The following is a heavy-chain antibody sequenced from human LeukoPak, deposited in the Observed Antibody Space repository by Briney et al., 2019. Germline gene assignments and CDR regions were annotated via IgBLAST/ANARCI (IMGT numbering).Heavy chain of an antibody. CDR2: IYYSGST. J-gene: IGHJ4*02. CDR1: GGSISSSSYY. Sequence: PSETLSLTCTVSGGSISSSSYYWGWIRQPPGKGLEWIGSIYYSGSTYYNPSLKSRVTISVDTSKNQFSLKLGSVTAADTAVYYCARAFWSGRYFDYWGQGTLVTVSS. D-gene: IGHD3-3*01. CDR3: ARAFWSGRYFDY. V-gene: IGHV4-39*07.